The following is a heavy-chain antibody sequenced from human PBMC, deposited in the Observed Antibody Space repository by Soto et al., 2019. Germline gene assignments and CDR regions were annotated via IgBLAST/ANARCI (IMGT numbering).Heavy chain of an antibody. CDR1: GFTFSSYA. CDR2: FRGTGDGT. V-gene: IGHV3-23*01. CDR3: SNGPDPGAFDI. Sequence: EVQLLESGGGLVQPGGSLRLSCAASGFTFSSYAMSWVRQAPGKGLEWVSTFRGTGDGTYYADSVRGRFTVSRDNSKNTLYLQMNGLRGGDTAVYYCSNGPDPGAFDIWGQVTMVTVSS. J-gene: IGHJ3*02.